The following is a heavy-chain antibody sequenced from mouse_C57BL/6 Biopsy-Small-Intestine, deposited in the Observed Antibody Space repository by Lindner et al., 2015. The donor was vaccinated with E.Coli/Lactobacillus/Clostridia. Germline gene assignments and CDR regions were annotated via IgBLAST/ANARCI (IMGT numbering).Heavy chain of an antibody. CDR1: GYTLTGYY. CDR3: TREGCSRHDCYTRYGMDV. CDR2: INPNSGDT. D-gene: IGHD1-1*01. V-gene: IGHV1-53*01. Sequence: SVKVSCKASGYTLTGYYMHWVRQAPGQGLEWMGWINPNSGDTNYAQKFQGWVTMTRDTSVNTAYMELSRLKSDDTAVYYCTREGCSRHDCYTRYGMDVWGQGTTVTVSS. J-gene: IGHJ1*01.